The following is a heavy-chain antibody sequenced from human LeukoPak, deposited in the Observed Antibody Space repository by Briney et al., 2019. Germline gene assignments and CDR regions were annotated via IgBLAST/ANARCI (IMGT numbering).Heavy chain of an antibody. CDR3: AREGTAGTNLNWFDP. Sequence: KPSETLSLTCTISGGSIGTYYWTWIRQPPGKGLEWIGYISYSGSTNFNPSLKSRVTISVDTSKNQFSLKLSSVTAADTAVYYCAREGTAGTNLNWFDPWGQGTLVTVSS. D-gene: IGHD1-1*01. CDR1: GGSIGTYY. J-gene: IGHJ5*02. CDR2: ISYSGST. V-gene: IGHV4-59*01.